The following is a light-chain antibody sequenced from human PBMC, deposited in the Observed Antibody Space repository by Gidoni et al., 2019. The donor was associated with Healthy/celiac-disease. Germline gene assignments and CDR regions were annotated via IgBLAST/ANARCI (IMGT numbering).Light chain of an antibody. CDR3: QQYDHLPLT. CDR1: QDISNY. V-gene: IGKV1-33*01. CDR2: DAS. Sequence: DIQMTPSPSSLSASVADRVTITCQASQDISNYLNWYQQKPGQAPKLLIYDASNLATGVPSRFSGSGSGTDFTFTISSLQPEDIATYYCQQYDHLPLTFGGGTKVEIK. J-gene: IGKJ4*01.